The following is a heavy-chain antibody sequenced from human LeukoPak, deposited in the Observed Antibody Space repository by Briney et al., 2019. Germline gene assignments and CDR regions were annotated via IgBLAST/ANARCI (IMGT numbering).Heavy chain of an antibody. CDR1: GYIFTTSY. V-gene: IGHV1-2*02. CDR2: INPNNGGT. CDR3: ARGDYGDFNY. J-gene: IGHJ4*02. Sequence: APVKVSCRASGYIFTTSYIHWVRQAPGQGLEWMGWINPNNGGTNLAQRFQGRVTMTRDTSISTAYVEVSRLTSDDTAVYYCARGDYGDFNYWGQGTLVTVSS. D-gene: IGHD4-17*01.